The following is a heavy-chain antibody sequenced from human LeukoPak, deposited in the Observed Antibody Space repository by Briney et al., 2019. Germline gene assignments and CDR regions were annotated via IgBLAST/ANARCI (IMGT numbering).Heavy chain of an antibody. J-gene: IGHJ6*03. CDR2: INHSGST. CDR3: ARGMAGDFYYYYYYMDV. CDR1: GGSFSGNY. Sequence: PSETLSLTCAVYGGSFSGNYWSWVRQPPGKGLEWIGEINHSGSTNYNPSLKSRVTISVDTSKHQFSLKLSSVTAAETTVYYCARGMAGDFYYYYYYMDVWGKGTTVTVSS. D-gene: IGHD6-19*01. V-gene: IGHV4-34*01.